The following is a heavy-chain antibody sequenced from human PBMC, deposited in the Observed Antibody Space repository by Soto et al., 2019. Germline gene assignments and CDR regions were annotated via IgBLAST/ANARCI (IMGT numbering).Heavy chain of an antibody. D-gene: IGHD3-3*01. V-gene: IGHV4-30-4*01. Sequence: QVQLQESGPGLVKPSQTLSLTCTVSGGSISSGDYYWSWIRQPPGKGLEWIGYIYYSGSTYYNPSIKSRVTISVDTSKNQFSLKLSSVTAADTAVYYCARSYYDFWSGYYLVYYYGMDVWGQGTTVTVSS. J-gene: IGHJ6*02. CDR3: ARSYYDFWSGYYLVYYYGMDV. CDR1: GGSISSGDYY. CDR2: IYYSGST.